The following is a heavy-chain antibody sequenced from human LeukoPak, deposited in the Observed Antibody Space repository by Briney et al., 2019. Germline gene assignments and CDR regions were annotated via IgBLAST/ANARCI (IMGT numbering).Heavy chain of an antibody. D-gene: IGHD6-13*01. V-gene: IGHV4-39*01. CDR2: IYYSGNT. CDR3: ARQRPDIAAAGTPPYYYYYYMDV. J-gene: IGHJ6*03. CDR1: GGSISSSSYY. Sequence: PSETLSLTCTVSGGSISSSSYYWGWIRQPPGKGLEWIGSIYYSGNTYYNPSLKSRVTISVDTSKNQFSLKLSSVTAADTAVYYCARQRPDIAAAGTPPYYYYYYMDVWGKGTTVTISS.